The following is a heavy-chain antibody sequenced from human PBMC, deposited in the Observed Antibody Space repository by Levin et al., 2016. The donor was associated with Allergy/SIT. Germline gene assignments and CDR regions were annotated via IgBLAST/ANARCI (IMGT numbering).Heavy chain of an antibody. CDR2: IYYTGST. J-gene: IGHJ3*02. V-gene: IGHV4-30-4*01. CDR3: ARETIGTASDAFDI. CDR1: GDSITSGDYY. Sequence: SETLSLTCTVSGDSITSGDYYWSWIRQSPGKGLEWIGNIYYTGSTHSNPSLKSRVVFSVDTSKNQFSLKLTSVTAADTAVYFCARETIGTASDAFDIWGQGTMVTVS. D-gene: IGHD3-16*01.